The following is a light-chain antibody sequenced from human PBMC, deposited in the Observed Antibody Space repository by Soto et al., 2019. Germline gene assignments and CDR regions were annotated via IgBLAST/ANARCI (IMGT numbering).Light chain of an antibody. CDR2: DAS. CDR1: QSVSRY. V-gene: IGKV3-11*01. J-gene: IGKJ4*01. CDR3: QQRSNWPST. Sequence: EIVLTQSPATLYLSPGDRATLSCRDSQSVSRYLAWYQQKPGQAPRLLIYDASNRATGIPARFSGSGSGTDFTLTITTLEPEDFAVYYGQQRSNWPSTVGGGTKVEI.